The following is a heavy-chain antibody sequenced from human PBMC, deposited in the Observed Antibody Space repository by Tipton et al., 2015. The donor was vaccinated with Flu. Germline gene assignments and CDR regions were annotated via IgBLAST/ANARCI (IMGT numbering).Heavy chain of an antibody. D-gene: IGHD6-13*01. CDR1: GDSIRSSNYY. Sequence: GLVKPSETLSLTCGVSGDSIRSSNYYWGWIRQPPGKGLEWIGTIYHSGTTYYNPSVRGRVTISVDTSKNQFSLKLRSVTAADTALYYCARAPQTLAADLQPFDYWGQGALVTVSS. CDR3: ARAPQTLAADLQPFDY. J-gene: IGHJ4*02. V-gene: IGHV4-39*07. CDR2: IYHSGTT.